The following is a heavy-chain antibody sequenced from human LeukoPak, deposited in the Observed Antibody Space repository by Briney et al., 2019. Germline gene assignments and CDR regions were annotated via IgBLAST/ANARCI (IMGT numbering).Heavy chain of an antibody. D-gene: IGHD3-22*01. J-gene: IGHJ1*01. CDR1: GFTFSTYW. V-gene: IGHV3-74*01. Sequence: GGSLRLSCAASGFTFSTYWMHWVRQAPGKGLVRVSRIKSDGSTNYADSVKGRFTISRDNAKNTVSLQMNSLRPEDTGVYYCARAPSEIGGYYPEYFRHWGQGTLATVSS. CDR2: IKSDGST. CDR3: ARAPSEIGGYYPEYFRH.